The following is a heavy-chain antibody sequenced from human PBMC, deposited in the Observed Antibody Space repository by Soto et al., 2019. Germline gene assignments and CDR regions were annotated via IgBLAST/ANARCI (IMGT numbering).Heavy chain of an antibody. CDR1: GFTFSSYA. Sequence: QVQLVESGGGVVQPGRSLRLSCAASGFTFSSYAMHWVRQAPGKGLEWVAVISYDGSNKYYADSVKGRFTISRDNSKNPLYLQMNSLRAEDTAVYYCARGQDIVLMSNWFDPWGQGTLVTVSS. D-gene: IGHD2-8*01. J-gene: IGHJ5*02. CDR2: ISYDGSNK. V-gene: IGHV3-30-3*01. CDR3: ARGQDIVLMSNWFDP.